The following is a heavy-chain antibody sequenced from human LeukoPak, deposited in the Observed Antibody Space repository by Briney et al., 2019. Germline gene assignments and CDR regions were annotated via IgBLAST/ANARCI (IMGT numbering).Heavy chain of an antibody. V-gene: IGHV3-7*01. CDR3: ARGQYQLL. Sequence: GGSLRLSCAASKFTFSSYWMTWVRQAPGKGLEWVADIKQDGSEKFYVDSVKGRFTISRDNAKNSLYLQMNSLRAEDTAVYYCARGQYQLLWGQGTLVTVSS. CDR2: IKQDGSEK. J-gene: IGHJ1*01. D-gene: IGHD2-2*01. CDR1: KFTFSSYW.